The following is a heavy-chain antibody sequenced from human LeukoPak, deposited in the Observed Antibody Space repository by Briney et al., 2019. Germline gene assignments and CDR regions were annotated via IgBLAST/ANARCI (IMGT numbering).Heavy chain of an antibody. CDR2: INPSSYST. CDR3: ARMYNWNDPFDY. J-gene: IGHJ4*02. CDR1: GYTFTSYY. V-gene: IGHV1-46*01. Sequence: ASVKVSCKASGYTFTSYYMHWVRQAPGQGLEWMGIINPSSYSTSYAQKFQGRVTMTRDTSTSTVYMELSSLSAEDTAVYYCARMYNWNDPFDYWGQGTLVTVSS. D-gene: IGHD1-1*01.